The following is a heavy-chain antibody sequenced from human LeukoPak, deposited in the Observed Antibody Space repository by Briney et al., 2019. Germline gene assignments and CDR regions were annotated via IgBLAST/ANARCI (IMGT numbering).Heavy chain of an antibody. Sequence: VASVTVSCNASGGTFSSFAIGWVRQAPGQGLEWMGWISAYNGNTNYAQKLQGRVTMTTDTSTSTAYMELRSLRSDDTAVYYCARGLPYDVDAFDIWGQGTMVTVSS. J-gene: IGHJ3*02. V-gene: IGHV1-18*01. CDR3: ARGLPYDVDAFDI. D-gene: IGHD3-22*01. CDR2: ISAYNGNT. CDR1: GGTFSSFA.